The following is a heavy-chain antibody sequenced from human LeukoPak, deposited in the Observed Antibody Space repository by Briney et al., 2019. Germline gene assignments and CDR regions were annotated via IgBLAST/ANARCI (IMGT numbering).Heavy chain of an antibody. CDR3: VKSNNLGGDY. CDR1: GITFANYA. V-gene: IGHV3-23*01. CDR2: ISGIGSST. Sequence: PGGSLRLSCAASGITFANYAMSWVRQVPGRGLEWVSGISGIGSSTYYADSVKGRFTISRDNSKDTLYLQMHSLRAEDTAVYYCVKSNNLGGDYWGQGTLVTVSS. D-gene: IGHD1/OR15-1a*01. J-gene: IGHJ4*02.